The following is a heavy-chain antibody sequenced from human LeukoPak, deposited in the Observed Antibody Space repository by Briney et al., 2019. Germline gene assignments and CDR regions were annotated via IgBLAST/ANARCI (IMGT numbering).Heavy chain of an antibody. J-gene: IGHJ4*02. CDR1: GYTFTGYY. V-gene: IGHV1-2*02. Sequence: ASVKVSCKASGYTFTGYYMHWVRQAPGQGFEWMGWINPNSGGTNYAQKFQGRVTMTRDTSKNQFSLKLSSVTAADTAVYYCARELRNFDYWGQGTLVTVSS. CDR3: ARELRNFDY. D-gene: IGHD4-17*01. CDR2: INPNSGGT.